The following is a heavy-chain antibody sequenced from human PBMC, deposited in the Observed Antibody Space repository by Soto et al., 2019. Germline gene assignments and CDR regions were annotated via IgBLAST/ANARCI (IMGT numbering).Heavy chain of an antibody. CDR2: IIPIFPTP. CDR1: GGTFGNSA. CDR3: ARTTTRHQLGGNYYYGIDV. V-gene: IGHV1-69*14. J-gene: IGHJ6*02. Sequence: QVQLVQSGAEVKKPGSSVTVSCKASGGTFGNSAISWVRQAPGQGLEWMGGIIPIFPTPDYAQKFQGRVRITEDKATRTAYMESKRLRSEDTTVYYCARTTTRHQLGGNYYYGIDVWGQGTTVTVSS. D-gene: IGHD1-26*01.